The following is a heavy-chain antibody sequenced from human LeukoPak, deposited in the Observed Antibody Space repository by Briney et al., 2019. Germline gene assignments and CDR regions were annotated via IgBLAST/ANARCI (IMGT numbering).Heavy chain of an antibody. CDR3: ARGITYEFIVVVVAPPYLDY. Sequence: GGSLRLSCAASGFTFSSYWMSWVRQAPGKGLEWVANIKQDGSEKYYVDSVKGRFTISRDNAKNSLYLRMNSLRAEDTAVYYCARGITYEFIVVVVAPPYLDYWGQGTLVTVSS. D-gene: IGHD2-15*01. J-gene: IGHJ4*02. V-gene: IGHV3-7*01. CDR1: GFTFSSYW. CDR2: IKQDGSEK.